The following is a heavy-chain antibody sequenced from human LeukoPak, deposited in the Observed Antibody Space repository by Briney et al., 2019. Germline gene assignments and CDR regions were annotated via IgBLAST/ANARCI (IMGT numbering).Heavy chain of an antibody. D-gene: IGHD3-10*01. CDR1: GFTVSSNY. CDR3: AREIEYYGSGSYYIGY. V-gene: IGHV3-53*01. J-gene: IGHJ4*02. CDR2: FYSGGST. Sequence: GGSLRLSCAASGFTVSSNYMSWVRQAPGKGLEWVSVFYSGGSTYYADSVKGRLTISRDDSKNTLYLQMNSLRPDDTAVYYCAREIEYYGSGSYYIGYWGQGTLVTVSS.